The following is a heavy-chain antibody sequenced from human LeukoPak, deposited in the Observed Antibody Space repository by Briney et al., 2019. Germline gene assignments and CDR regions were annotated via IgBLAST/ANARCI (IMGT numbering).Heavy chain of an antibody. CDR2: IYTGGST. CDR1: GGSISSYY. V-gene: IGHV4-4*07. D-gene: IGHD2-2*01. J-gene: IGHJ6*02. CDR3: ARDSRLGYCSSTSCYSLYYYYGMDV. Sequence: SPETLSLTCTVSGGSISSYYWNWIWQAAGKGLEWIGRIYTGGSTNYNPSLKSRVTMSVDTSKNQFSPKLSSVTAADTAVYYCARDSRLGYCSSTSCYSLYYYYGMDVWGQGTTVTVSS.